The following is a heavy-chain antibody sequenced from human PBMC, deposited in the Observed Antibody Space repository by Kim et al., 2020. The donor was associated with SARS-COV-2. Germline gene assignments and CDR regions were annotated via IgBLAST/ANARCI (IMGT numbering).Heavy chain of an antibody. V-gene: IGHV1-18*01. D-gene: IGHD3-22*01. Sequence: ASVKVSCKASGYTFTSYGISWVRQAPGQGLEWMGWISAYNGNTNYAQKLQGRVTMTTDTSTSTAYMELRSLRSDDTAVYYCARVVYYDSSGYSNWFDPWGQGTLVTVSS. CDR3: ARVVYYDSSGYSNWFDP. CDR1: GYTFTSYG. CDR2: ISAYNGNT. J-gene: IGHJ5*02.